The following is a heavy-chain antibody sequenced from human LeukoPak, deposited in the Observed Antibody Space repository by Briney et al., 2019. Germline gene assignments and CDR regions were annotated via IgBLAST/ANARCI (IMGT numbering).Heavy chain of an antibody. V-gene: IGHV4-39*01. CDR1: GGSISSGDYY. CDR2: IYYSGST. D-gene: IGHD5-12*01. Sequence: SQTLSLTCTVSGGSISSGDYYWGWIRQSPGKGLEWIGSIYYSGSTYYNPSLKSRVTISVDTSKNQFSLKLSSVTAADTAVYYCARLGFGYSGYDYRFFDYWGQGTLVTVSS. J-gene: IGHJ4*02. CDR3: ARLGFGYSGYDYRFFDY.